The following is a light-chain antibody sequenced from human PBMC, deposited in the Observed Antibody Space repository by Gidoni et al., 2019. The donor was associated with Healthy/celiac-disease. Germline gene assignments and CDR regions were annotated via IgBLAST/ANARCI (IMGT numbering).Light chain of an antibody. CDR1: SSNIGSNT. V-gene: IGLV1-44*01. CDR3: AAWDDSLLWV. J-gene: IGLJ3*02. Sequence: QSVLTQPPSASGTPGQRATISCSGSSSNIGSNTVNWYQQIPGTAPKLLIYSNTHRPHGVPDRFSGSKSGTSASLAISGLQSEDEADYYCAAWDDSLLWVFGGGTKLTVL. CDR2: SNT.